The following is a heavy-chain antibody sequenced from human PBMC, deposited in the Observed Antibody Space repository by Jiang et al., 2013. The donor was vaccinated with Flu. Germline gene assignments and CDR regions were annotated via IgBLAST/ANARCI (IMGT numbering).Heavy chain of an antibody. CDR3: VRVQRVYNAGSINHKGLRP. V-gene: IGHV1-3*01. D-gene: IGHD3-10*01. J-gene: IGHJ5*02. CDR1: GYTFSSYA. Sequence: SGAEVKKPGASVMLSCKASGYTFSSYAIHWVRQAPGQGLEWMGWIIAGSGSTKYSETFQGRVTITRDTSASTVYMELSSLTSGDTAVYYCVRVQRVYNAGSINHKGLRPWG. CDR2: IIAGSGST.